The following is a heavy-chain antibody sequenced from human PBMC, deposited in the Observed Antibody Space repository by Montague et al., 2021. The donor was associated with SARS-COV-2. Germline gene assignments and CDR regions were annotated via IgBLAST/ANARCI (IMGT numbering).Heavy chain of an antibody. D-gene: IGHD4-17*01. V-gene: IGHV3-66*02. Sequence: SLRLSCAASGFTVSSNYMSWVRQAPGKGLGWVSVIYSGGSTYYADSVKGRFTISRDNSKNTLYLQMNSLRAEDTAVYYCARHDYGDYKADYWGQGTLVTGSS. J-gene: IGHJ4*02. CDR1: GFTVSSNY. CDR2: IYSGGST. CDR3: ARHDYGDYKADY.